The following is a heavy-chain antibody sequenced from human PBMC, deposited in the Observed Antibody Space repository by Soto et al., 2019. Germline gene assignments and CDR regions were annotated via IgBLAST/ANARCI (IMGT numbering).Heavy chain of an antibody. CDR2: IYSGGST. Sequence: GGSLRLSCAASGFTVSSNYMSWVRQAPGKGLEWVSVIYSGGSTYYADSVKGRFTISRDNSKNTLYLQMNSLRAEDTAVYYCAVWYYDSSGYYGGQFDIWGQGTMVTVSS. CDR3: AVWYYDSSGYYGGQFDI. CDR1: GFTVSSNY. D-gene: IGHD3-22*01. J-gene: IGHJ3*02. V-gene: IGHV3-53*01.